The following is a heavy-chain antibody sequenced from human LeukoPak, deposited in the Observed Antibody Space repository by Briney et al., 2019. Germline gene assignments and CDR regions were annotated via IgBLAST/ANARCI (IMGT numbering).Heavy chain of an antibody. CDR2: ISSSGSTT. J-gene: IGHJ4*02. V-gene: IGHV3-48*03. CDR3: ARVSSGSYYILDY. D-gene: IGHD1-26*01. CDR1: GVTFRSYD. Sequence: PGGSLRLSCAASGVTFRSYDMNCVREAPGQGLKWGSYISSSGSTTYYADSVKGRHTISRDNAKNSLILQMSSLRAEDTAVYYCARVSSGSYYILDYWGQGTLVTVSS.